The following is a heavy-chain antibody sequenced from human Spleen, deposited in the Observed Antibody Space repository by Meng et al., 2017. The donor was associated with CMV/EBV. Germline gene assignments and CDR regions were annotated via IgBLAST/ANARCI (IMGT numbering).Heavy chain of an antibody. Sequence: ASVKVSCKASGYTFTSYGISWVRQAPGQGLEWMGWISAYNGNTNYAQKLLGRVTMTTDTSTSTAYMELRSLRSDDTAVYYCARAEGGLWFGELSRCAYWGQGTLVTVSS. CDR1: GYTFTSYG. CDR2: ISAYNGNT. CDR3: ARAEGGLWFGELSRCAY. V-gene: IGHV1-18*01. D-gene: IGHD3-10*01. J-gene: IGHJ4*02.